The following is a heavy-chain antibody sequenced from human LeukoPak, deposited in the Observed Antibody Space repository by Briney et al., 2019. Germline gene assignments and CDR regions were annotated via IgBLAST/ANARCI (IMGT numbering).Heavy chain of an antibody. Sequence: ASVKVSCKASGGTFSSYAITWVRQAPGQGLEWMGRIIPILGIANYAQKFQGRVTITADKSTSTAYMELSTLRSEDTAVYCCASRGGSSSIYYYYGMDVWGQGTTVTVSS. J-gene: IGHJ6*02. V-gene: IGHV1-69*04. CDR2: IIPILGIA. D-gene: IGHD6-6*01. CDR3: ASRGGSSSIYYYYGMDV. CDR1: GGTFSSYA.